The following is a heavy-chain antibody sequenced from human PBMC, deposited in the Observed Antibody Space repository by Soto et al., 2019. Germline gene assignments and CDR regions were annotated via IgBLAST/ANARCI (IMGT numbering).Heavy chain of an antibody. CDR3: ARDSSASATSYSFDY. CDR2: INPNGGGT. Sequence: GASVKVSCKASGYKFINHYIHWVRQAPGVGLEWMGMINPNGGGTDYAQKFQGRVTMTTDTYASTVHMELSSLRSEDTAVYFCARDSSASATSYSFDYWGQGTLVTVSS. J-gene: IGHJ4*02. CDR1: GYKFINHY. D-gene: IGHD3-10*01. V-gene: IGHV1-46*01.